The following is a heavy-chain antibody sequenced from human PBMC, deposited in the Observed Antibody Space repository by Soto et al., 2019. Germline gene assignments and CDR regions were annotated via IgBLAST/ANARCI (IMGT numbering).Heavy chain of an antibody. V-gene: IGHV4-34*01. CDR1: GGSFSGYY. CDR3: ARTGGSNYGMDV. D-gene: IGHD2-15*01. J-gene: IGHJ6*02. CDR2: INHSGST. Sequence: SATLSLTCAVYGGSFSGYYWSWIRQPPGKGLEWIGEINHSGSTNYNPSLKSRVTISVDTSKNQFSLKLSSVTAADTAVHYCARTGGSNYGMDVWGQGTTVTVSS.